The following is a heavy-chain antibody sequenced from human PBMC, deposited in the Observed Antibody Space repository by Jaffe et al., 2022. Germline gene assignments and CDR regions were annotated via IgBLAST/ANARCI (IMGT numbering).Heavy chain of an antibody. CDR2: ITGNSGGT. Sequence: EVLLLESGGGSVQPGGSRRLSCAASGFTFTNYAINWVRQAPGKGLEWVSGITGNSGGTFYADSVKGRFTISRDFSQNTVSLQMDSLRVEDTAIYYCAKERLSTSRGAFDYWGLGTLVTVSS. V-gene: IGHV3-23*01. CDR3: AKERLSTSRGAFDY. CDR1: GFTFTNYA. D-gene: IGHD2-2*01. J-gene: IGHJ4*02.